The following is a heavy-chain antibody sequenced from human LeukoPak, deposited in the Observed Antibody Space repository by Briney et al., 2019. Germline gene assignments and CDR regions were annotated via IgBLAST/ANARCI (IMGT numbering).Heavy chain of an antibody. CDR3: ARWNNWDRSGFCSVDC. CDR2: IHWNGGST. CDR1: GFTFDDYG. Sequence: GGSLRLSCAASGFTFDDYGMSWVRQAPGKGLEWVSGIHWNGGSTVYADSVKDRFTITRDNAKNSLYLQMNTLIPAATALFYSARWNNWDRSGFCSVDCRGQG. J-gene: IGHJ4*02. V-gene: IGHV3-20*04. D-gene: IGHD3-22*01.